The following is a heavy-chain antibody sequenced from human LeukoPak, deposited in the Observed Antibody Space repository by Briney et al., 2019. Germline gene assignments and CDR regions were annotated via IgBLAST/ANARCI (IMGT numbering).Heavy chain of an antibody. D-gene: IGHD1-26*01. Sequence: SETLSLTCTVSGGSISSYYWSWIRQPPGKGLVWIGYIYYSGSTNYNLALKSRVTISVDTSKNQFSLKLSSVTAADTAVYYCARQRGRWDSFDYWGQGTLVTVSS. J-gene: IGHJ4*02. CDR1: GGSISSYY. CDR3: ARQRGRWDSFDY. V-gene: IGHV4-59*08. CDR2: IYYSGST.